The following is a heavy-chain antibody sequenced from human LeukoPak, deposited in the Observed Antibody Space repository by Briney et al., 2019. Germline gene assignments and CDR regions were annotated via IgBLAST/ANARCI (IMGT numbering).Heavy chain of an antibody. CDR1: GGTFSTYA. CDR2: VIPVRITT. J-gene: IGHJ4*02. V-gene: IGHV1-69*05. D-gene: IGHD1-26*01. CDR3: ARGGRLAGQGSVAAYYFDY. Sequence: GASVKVSCKASGGTFSTYAISWVRQAPGQGLEWMGGVIPVRITTHYAQKFQGRVTITMDESTNTAYMELSSLRSEDTAVYCCARGGRLAGQGSVAAYYFDYWGQGTLVTVSS.